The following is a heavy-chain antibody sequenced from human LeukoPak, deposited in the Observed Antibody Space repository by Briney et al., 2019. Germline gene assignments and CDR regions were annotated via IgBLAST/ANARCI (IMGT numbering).Heavy chain of an antibody. J-gene: IGHJ2*01. CDR3: ARDGGQKAVAGISGYFDL. V-gene: IGHV4-31*03. CDR2: IYYSGST. CDR1: GGSISSGGYS. D-gene: IGHD6-19*01. Sequence: SETLSLTCTVSGGSISSGGYSWSWICQHPGKGLEWIGYIYYSGSTYYSPSLKSRVTISVDTSKNQFSLKLSSVTAADTAVYYCARDGGQKAVAGISGYFDLWGRGTLVTVSS.